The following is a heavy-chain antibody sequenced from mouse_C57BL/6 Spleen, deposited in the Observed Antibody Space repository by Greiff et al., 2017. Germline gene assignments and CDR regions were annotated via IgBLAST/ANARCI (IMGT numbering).Heavy chain of an antibody. J-gene: IGHJ3*01. D-gene: IGHD2-12*01. CDR2: ISYDGSN. V-gene: IGHV3-6*01. CDR1: GYSITSGYY. Sequence: EVQLHESGPGLVKPSQSLSLTCSVTGYSITSGYYWNWIRQFPGNKLEWMGYISYDGSNNYNPSLKNRISITRDTSKNQFFLKLNSVTTEDTATYYCAGDLLYSYWGQGTLVTVSA. CDR3: AGDLLYSY.